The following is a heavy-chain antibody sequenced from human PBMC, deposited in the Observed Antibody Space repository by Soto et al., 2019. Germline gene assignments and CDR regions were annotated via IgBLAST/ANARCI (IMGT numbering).Heavy chain of an antibody. D-gene: IGHD4-17*01. CDR1: GGTFSSYA. CDR3: ARVFTVTPPSNYYYGMDV. Sequence: QVQLVQSGAEVKKPGSSVKVSCKASGGTFSSYAISWVRQAPGQGLEWMGGIIPIFGTANYAQKFQGRVMITAYESTSTAYMELSSLRSEDTAVDYCARVFTVTPPSNYYYGMDVWGKGTTVTVSS. CDR2: IIPIFGTA. J-gene: IGHJ6*04. V-gene: IGHV1-69*01.